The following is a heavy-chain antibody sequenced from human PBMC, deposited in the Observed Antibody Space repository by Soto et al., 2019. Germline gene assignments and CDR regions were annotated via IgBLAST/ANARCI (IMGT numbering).Heavy chain of an antibody. Sequence: VQLVESGGGVVQPGRSLRLSCAASGFTFSDYAMHWVRQAPGKGLEWVAVVSHDGRNTHYADSVKGRFTISRDSSKKTVSLEMTRLTAEDTAGYYCAKGGRQWLVPSDFNYWGQGALVTVSS. CDR1: GFTFSDYA. CDR3: AKGGRQWLVPSDFNY. D-gene: IGHD6-19*01. J-gene: IGHJ4*02. V-gene: IGHV3-30*18. CDR2: VSHDGRNT.